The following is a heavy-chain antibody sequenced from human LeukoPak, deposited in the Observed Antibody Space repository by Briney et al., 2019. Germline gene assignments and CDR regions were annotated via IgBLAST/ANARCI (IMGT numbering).Heavy chain of an antibody. V-gene: IGHV3-23*01. Sequence: GGSLRLSCAASGFTFSTYAVSWVRQAPGKGLEWVSLISGSGGSTYYADSVKGRFTISRDKFKNTLFLQMNSLRAEDTAVYYCAKDVRVGEYYGSGTYLDFWGQGTLVTVSS. D-gene: IGHD3-10*01. CDR2: ISGSGGST. CDR3: AKDVRVGEYYGSGTYLDF. CDR1: GFTFSTYA. J-gene: IGHJ4*02.